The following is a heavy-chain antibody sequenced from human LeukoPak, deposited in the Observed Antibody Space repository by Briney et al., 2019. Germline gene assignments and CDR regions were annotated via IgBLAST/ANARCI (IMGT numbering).Heavy chain of an antibody. CDR2: ISYDGSNK. Sequence: GGSLRLSCAASGFTFSSYGMHWVRQAPGKGLEWVAVISYDGSNKYYADSVKGRFTISRDNSKNTLYLQMSSLRAEDTAVYYCAKDSMVRGENYFDYWGQGTLVTVSS. CDR1: GFTFSSYG. CDR3: AKDSMVRGENYFDY. J-gene: IGHJ4*02. D-gene: IGHD3-10*01. V-gene: IGHV3-30*18.